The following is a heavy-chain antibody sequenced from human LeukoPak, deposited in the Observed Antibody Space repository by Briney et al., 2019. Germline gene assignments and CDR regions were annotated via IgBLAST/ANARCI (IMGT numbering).Heavy chain of an antibody. J-gene: IGHJ4*02. CDR2: ISSSSSYI. CDR1: GFTFSSYS. Sequence: PGGSLRLSCAASGFTFSSYSMNWVRQAPGKGLEWVSSISSSSSYIYYADSVKGRFTISRDNAKNSLYLQMNSLRAEDTAVYYCAKGRSWNKYYFDYWGQGTLVTVSS. CDR3: AKGRSWNKYYFDY. V-gene: IGHV3-21*01. D-gene: IGHD1-1*01.